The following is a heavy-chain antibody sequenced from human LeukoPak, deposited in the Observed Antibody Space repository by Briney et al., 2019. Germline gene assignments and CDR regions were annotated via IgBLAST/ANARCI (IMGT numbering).Heavy chain of an antibody. CDR3: AKGPQLGSGYNPDS. D-gene: IGHD3-22*01. J-gene: IGHJ4*02. Sequence: GGSLSLSCAASGFTFSSAAMTWVRQGPGKGLEWVSTVTGSDDRTYYAGSVKGRFTVSRDFSKNTLHLQMNSLRVDDTAIYYCAKGPQLGSGYNPDSWGQGTLVTVSS. V-gene: IGHV3-23*01. CDR1: GFTFSSAA. CDR2: VTGSDDRT.